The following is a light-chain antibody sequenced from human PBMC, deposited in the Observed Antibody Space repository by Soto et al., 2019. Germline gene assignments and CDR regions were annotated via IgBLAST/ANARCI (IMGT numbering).Light chain of an antibody. J-gene: IGKJ1*01. CDR2: KAS. Sequence: DIQMTQSPSTLSASVGDRVTITCRASQSISSWLVWYQQKSGKAPKVLIYKASNLESGVPSRFSGSGSGTEFTLTISSLQPDDFATYYCQQYNSYPWTFGQGTKVDIK. CDR1: QSISSW. V-gene: IGKV1-5*03. CDR3: QQYNSYPWT.